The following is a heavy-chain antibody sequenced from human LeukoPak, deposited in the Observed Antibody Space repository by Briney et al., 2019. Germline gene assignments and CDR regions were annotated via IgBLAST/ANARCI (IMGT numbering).Heavy chain of an antibody. J-gene: IGHJ4*02. D-gene: IGHD6-13*01. CDR1: GFTFSSYA. CDR2: ISYDGSNK. V-gene: IGHV3-30*01. CDR3: ASSSSWYDFDY. Sequence: PGGSLRLSCAASGFTFSSYAMRWVRQAPGKGLEWVAVISYDGSNKYYADSVKGRFTISRDNSKNTLYLQMNSLRAEDTAVYYCASSSSWYDFDYWGQGTLVTVSS.